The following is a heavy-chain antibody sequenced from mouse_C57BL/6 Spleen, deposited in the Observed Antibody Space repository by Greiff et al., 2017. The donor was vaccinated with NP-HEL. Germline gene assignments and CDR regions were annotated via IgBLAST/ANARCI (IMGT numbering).Heavy chain of an antibody. CDR2: INPNNGGT. J-gene: IGHJ2*01. CDR3: ARWLLPLYFDY. Sequence: EVQLQQSGPELVKPGASVKISCKASGYTFTDYYMNWVKQSHGKSLEWIGDINPNNGGTSYNQKFKGKATLTVDKSSSTAYMELRSLTSEDSAVYYCARWLLPLYFDYWGQGTTLTVSS. CDR1: GYTFTDYY. V-gene: IGHV1-26*01. D-gene: IGHD2-3*01.